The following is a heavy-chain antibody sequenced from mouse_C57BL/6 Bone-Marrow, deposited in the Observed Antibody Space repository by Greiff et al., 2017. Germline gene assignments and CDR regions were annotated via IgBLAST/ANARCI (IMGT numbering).Heavy chain of an antibody. CDR2: FHPYNDDT. D-gene: IGHD1-1*01. CDR3: ARGTTVVAKGYYFDY. V-gene: IGHV1-47*01. J-gene: IGHJ2*01. CDR1: GYTFTTYP. Sequence: VKLMESGAELVKPGASVKMSCKASGYTFTTYPIEWMKQNHGKSLEWIGNFHPYNDDTKYNEKFKGKATLTVEKSSSTVYLELSRLTSDDSAVYYCARGTTVVAKGYYFDYWGQGTTLTVSS.